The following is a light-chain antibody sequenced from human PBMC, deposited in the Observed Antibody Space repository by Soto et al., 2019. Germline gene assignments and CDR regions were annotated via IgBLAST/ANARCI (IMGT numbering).Light chain of an antibody. J-gene: IGKJ1*01. CDR2: GAS. V-gene: IGKV3-20*01. CDR1: QSVSNNY. CDR3: QQYGSSPST. Sequence: EIVLTQSPGPLSLSPGERATLSCRASQSVSNNYLAWYQQKPGQAPRLLIYGASSRATGIPDRFSGSGSGTDFTLTISRLEPEDFAVYYCQQYGSSPSTFGQGTKVDIK.